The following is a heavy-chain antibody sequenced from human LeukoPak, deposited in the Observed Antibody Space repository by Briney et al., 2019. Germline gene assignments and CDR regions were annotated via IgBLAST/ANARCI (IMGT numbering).Heavy chain of an antibody. V-gene: IGHV1-18*01. CDR1: GYTFTSYG. Sequence: ASVKVSCKASGYTFTSYGISWVRQAPGQGLEWMGWISAYNGNTNYAQKLQGRVTMTTDTSTSTAYMELRSLRSDDTAVYYCARTRLEILYYYYMDVWGKGTTVTVSS. CDR2: ISAYNGNT. D-gene: IGHD5-24*01. CDR3: ARTRLEILYYYYMDV. J-gene: IGHJ6*03.